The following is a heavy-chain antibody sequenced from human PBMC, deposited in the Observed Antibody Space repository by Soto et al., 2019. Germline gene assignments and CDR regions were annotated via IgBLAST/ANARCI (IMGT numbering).Heavy chain of an antibody. D-gene: IGHD2-15*01. CDR2: ISYDGSNK. J-gene: IGHJ6*02. Sequence: QVHLVESGGGVVQPGKSLRLSCSASGFTFTTFGMHWVRQAPGKGLEWVGFISYDGSNKYHAVSVKGRITIARDNSRNTVYLQMNSLRAEDTAVYYCAKDLTPLGYCGGGRCYIYGMDVWGQGTTVTVSS. CDR1: GFTFTTFG. V-gene: IGHV3-30*18. CDR3: AKDLTPLGYCGGGRCYIYGMDV.